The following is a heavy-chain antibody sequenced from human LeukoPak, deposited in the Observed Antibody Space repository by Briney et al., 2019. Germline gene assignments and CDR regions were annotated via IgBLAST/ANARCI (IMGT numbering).Heavy chain of an antibody. J-gene: IGHJ6*03. CDR1: GGSFSGYY. V-gene: IGHV4-34*01. CDR3: ARRVGRWFGERAYYYNYMDV. D-gene: IGHD3-10*01. CDR2: INHSGST. Sequence: TPSETLSLTCAVYGGSFSGYYWSWIRQPPGKGLEWIGEINHSGSTNYNPSLKSRVTMSVDTSKNQFSLRVTSVTAADTAVYYCARRVGRWFGERAYYYNYMDVWGKGTTVTISS.